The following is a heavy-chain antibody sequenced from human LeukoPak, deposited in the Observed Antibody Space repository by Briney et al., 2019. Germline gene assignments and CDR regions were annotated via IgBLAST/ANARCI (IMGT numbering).Heavy chain of an antibody. D-gene: IGHD3-22*01. Sequence: PGGSLRLSCAASGFTFSSYSMNWVRQAPGKGLEWVSYISSSSSTIYYADSVKGRFTISRDNAKNSLYLQMNSLRAEDTAVYYCASPGVVITTNSHWFDPWGQGTLVTVSS. CDR1: GFTFSSYS. CDR3: ASPGVVITTNSHWFDP. CDR2: ISSSSSTI. J-gene: IGHJ5*02. V-gene: IGHV3-48*01.